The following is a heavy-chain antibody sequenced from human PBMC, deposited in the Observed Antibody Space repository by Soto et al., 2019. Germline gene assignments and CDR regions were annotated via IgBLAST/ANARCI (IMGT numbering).Heavy chain of an antibody. CDR1: AYTFSNYY. V-gene: IGHV1-46*01. CDR2: VKPRSGTT. CDR3: ARELWPEVVANVGYSSLDV. Sequence: ASVKVSCKASAYTFSNYYIHWMRQAPGQGPEWMGVVKPRSGTTTYAQKFQDRVTISRDTSTTTVYMELSSLRSDDTAVYYCARELWPEVVANVGYSSLDVWG. D-gene: IGHD2-15*01. J-gene: IGHJ6*02.